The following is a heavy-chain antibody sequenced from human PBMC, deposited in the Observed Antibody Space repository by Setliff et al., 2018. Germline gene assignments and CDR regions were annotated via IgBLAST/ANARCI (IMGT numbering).Heavy chain of an antibody. J-gene: IGHJ4*01. Sequence: GASVKVSCKASGYSLSNYVMNWVRQAPGQGLEWMGWINTKTGDPTYAQGYTGRFAFSLDTSDSATYLDISNLKAEDTATYYYARADHLVTTTFDYWGQGTLVTVSS. D-gene: IGHD4-17*01. V-gene: IGHV7-4-1*02. CDR3: ARADHLVTTTFDY. CDR2: INTKTGDP. CDR1: GYSLSNYV.